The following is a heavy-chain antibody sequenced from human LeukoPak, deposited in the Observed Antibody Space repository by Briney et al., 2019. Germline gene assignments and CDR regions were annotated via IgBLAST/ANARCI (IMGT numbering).Heavy chain of an antibody. CDR1: GYTLTELS. CDR2: FDPEDGET. D-gene: IGHD3-22*01. V-gene: IGHV1-24*01. Sequence: ASVKVSCKVSGYTLTELSMHWVRQAPGKGLEWMGGFDPEDGETIYAQKFQGRVTMTEDTSTDTAYMELSSLRSEDTAVYYCATGRLSCYYDSSGSGALDYWGQGTLVTVSS. J-gene: IGHJ4*02. CDR3: ATGRLSCYYDSSGSGALDY.